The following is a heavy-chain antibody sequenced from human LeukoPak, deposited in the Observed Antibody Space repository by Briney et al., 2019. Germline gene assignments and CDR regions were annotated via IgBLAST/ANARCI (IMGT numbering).Heavy chain of an antibody. V-gene: IGHV4-39*07. CDR3: ARGGGHTYYDFWSGSPNYYYYYMDV. CDR1: GGSISSSSYY. J-gene: IGHJ6*03. Sequence: SETLSLTCTVSGGSISSSSYYWGWIRQPPGKGLEWIGSIYYSGSTYYNPSLKSRVTISVDTSKNQFSLKLSSVTAADTAVYYCARGGGHTYYDFWSGSPNYYYYYMDVWGKGTTVTVSS. CDR2: IYYSGST. D-gene: IGHD3-3*01.